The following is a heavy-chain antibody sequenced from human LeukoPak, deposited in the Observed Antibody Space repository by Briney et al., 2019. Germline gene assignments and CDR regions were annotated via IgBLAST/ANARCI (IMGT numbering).Heavy chain of an antibody. J-gene: IGHJ4*02. CDR2: IRSKANNYAT. CDR3: TTYYEQEDYFDY. V-gene: IGHV3-73*01. CDR1: GFTFSGSA. Sequence: PGGSLRLSCAASGFTFSGSAMHWVRQASGKGLEWVGRIRSKANNYATAYAASVKGRFTISRDDSKNTAYLQMTSLKTEDTAVYYCTTYYEQEDYFDYWGQGTLVTVSS. D-gene: IGHD1-26*01.